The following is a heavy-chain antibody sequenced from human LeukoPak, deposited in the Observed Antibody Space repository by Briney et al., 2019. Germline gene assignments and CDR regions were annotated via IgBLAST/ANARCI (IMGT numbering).Heavy chain of an antibody. V-gene: IGHV1-18*01. Sequence: GASVKVSCKASGYTFTGFYMHWVRQAPGQGLEWMGWIGAYSGNTNYAQNLQGRVTMTTDTSTSTAYMELRSLRSDDTAVYYCARAPDDYDFWSGPFDYWGRGTLVTVSS. CDR1: GYTFTGFY. CDR3: ARAPDDYDFWSGPFDY. D-gene: IGHD3-3*01. CDR2: IGAYSGNT. J-gene: IGHJ4*02.